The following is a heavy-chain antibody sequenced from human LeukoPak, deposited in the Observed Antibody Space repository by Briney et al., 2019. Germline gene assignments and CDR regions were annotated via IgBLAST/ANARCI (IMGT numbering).Heavy chain of an antibody. CDR2: ISWNSGSI. D-gene: IGHD3-16*01. CDR1: GFTFDDYA. V-gene: IGHV3-9*03. CDR3: AKDSSPYYYYMDV. Sequence: GGSLRLSCAASGFTFDDYAMHWVRHAPGKGLEWVSGISWNSGSIGYADSVKGRFTISRDNAKNSLYLQMNSLRAEDMALYYCAKDSSPYYYYMDVWGKGTTVTVSS. J-gene: IGHJ6*03.